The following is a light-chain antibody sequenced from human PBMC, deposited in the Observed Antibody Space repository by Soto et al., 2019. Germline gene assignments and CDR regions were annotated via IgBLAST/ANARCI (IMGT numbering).Light chain of an antibody. Sequence: LTQSPGTLSLSRGEPATLXXRASQTVYNNNLAWYQLKPGQPPRIXIYDVSSRANGIPDRFSGSEAQTGFTLTISRLEPEDLAVYYCQDSAFSPRPFGQGGKV. CDR3: QDSAFSPRP. CDR1: QTVYNNN. CDR2: DVS. J-gene: IGKJ1*01. V-gene: IGKV3-20*01.